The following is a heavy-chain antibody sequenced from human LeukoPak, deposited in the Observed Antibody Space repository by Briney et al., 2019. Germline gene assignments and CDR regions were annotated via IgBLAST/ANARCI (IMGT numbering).Heavy chain of an antibody. Sequence: GGSLRPSCAASGFTFSSYWMSWVRQAPGKGLEWVANIKQDESEKYYVDSVKGRFSISRDSAKNSLYLQMNSLRAEDTAVYYCARALMVRGVEFDYWGQGTLVTVSS. CDR2: IKQDESEK. CDR3: ARALMVRGVEFDY. V-gene: IGHV3-7*01. CDR1: GFTFSSYW. J-gene: IGHJ4*02. D-gene: IGHD3-10*01.